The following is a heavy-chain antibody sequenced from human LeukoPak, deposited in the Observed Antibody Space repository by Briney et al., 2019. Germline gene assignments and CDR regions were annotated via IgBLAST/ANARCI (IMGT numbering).Heavy chain of an antibody. CDR3: ARGALIAVAGTGSDY. J-gene: IGHJ4*02. CDR1: GYTFTSYY. CDR2: INPSGGST. V-gene: IGHV1-46*03. Sequence: ASVKVSCKASGYTFTSYYMHWVRQAPGQGLEWMGIINPSGGSTSYARKFQGRVTMTRDTSTSTVYMELSSLRSEDTAVYYCARGALIAVAGTGSDYWGQGTLVTVSS. D-gene: IGHD6-19*01.